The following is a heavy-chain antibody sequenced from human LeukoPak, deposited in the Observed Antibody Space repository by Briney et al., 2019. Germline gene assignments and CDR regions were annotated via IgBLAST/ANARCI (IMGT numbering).Heavy chain of an antibody. CDR3: ARDYYDSSGNRNGYYGMDV. V-gene: IGHV1-69*13. J-gene: IGHJ6*02. CDR1: GGTFSSYA. Sequence: SVKVSCKASGGTFSSYALSWVRQAPGQGLEWMGGIIPIFGTANYAQKFQGRVTITADESTSTAYMELSSLRSEDTAVYYCARDYYDSSGNRNGYYGMDVWGQGTTVTVSS. CDR2: IIPIFGTA. D-gene: IGHD3-22*01.